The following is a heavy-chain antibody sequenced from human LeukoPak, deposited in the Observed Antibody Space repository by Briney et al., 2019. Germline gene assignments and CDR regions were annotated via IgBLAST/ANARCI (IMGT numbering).Heavy chain of an antibody. CDR3: ARSGAAAGNVDY. CDR2: ISYDGSNK. J-gene: IGHJ4*02. Sequence: GGSLRLSCAASGFTFSSYAMHWVRQAPGKGLEWVAVISYDGSNKYYADSVKGRFTISRDNSKNTLYLQMNSLRAEDTAVYYCARSGAAAGNVDYWGQGTLVTVSS. CDR1: GFTFSSYA. D-gene: IGHD6-13*01. V-gene: IGHV3-30*04.